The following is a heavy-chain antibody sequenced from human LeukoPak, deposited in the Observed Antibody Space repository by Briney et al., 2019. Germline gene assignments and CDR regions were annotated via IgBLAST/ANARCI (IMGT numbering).Heavy chain of an antibody. CDR3: ARDGGSGWYNY. Sequence: PSGTLSLTCAVSGGSISSSNWWSWVRQPPGKGLEWIGEIYHSGSTNYNPSLKSRVTMSVDTSKNQFSLKLSSVTAADTAVYYCARDGGSGWYNYWGQGTLVTVSS. CDR1: GGSISSSNW. D-gene: IGHD6-19*01. CDR2: IYHSGST. J-gene: IGHJ4*02. V-gene: IGHV4-4*02.